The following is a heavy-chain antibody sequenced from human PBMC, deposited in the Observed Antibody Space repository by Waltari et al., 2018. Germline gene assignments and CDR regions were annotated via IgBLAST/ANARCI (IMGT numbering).Heavy chain of an antibody. CDR2: MQYRGST. CDR1: GGSISTNYN. J-gene: IGHJ1*01. D-gene: IGHD4-17*01. CDR3: GRIAFGDEGGYFQY. V-gene: IGHV4-39*01. Sequence: QLQLQESGPGLMKPSETLSLTCTASGGSISTNYNWGWIRQPPGKGLEWMGNMQYRGSTFYNPSLESRVTISLDTWKNQFSLRLSSVGAADTAVYFCGRIAFGDEGGYFQYWGQGTLVTVSS.